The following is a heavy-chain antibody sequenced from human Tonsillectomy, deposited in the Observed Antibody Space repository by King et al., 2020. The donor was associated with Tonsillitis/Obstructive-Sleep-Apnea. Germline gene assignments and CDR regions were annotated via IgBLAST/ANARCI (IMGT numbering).Heavy chain of an antibody. V-gene: IGHV3-23*04. CDR2: TSTTGGTT. J-gene: IGHJ4*02. CDR1: GFTFSRYA. D-gene: IGHD1-7*01. Sequence: EVQLVESGGGLVQPGGSLRLSCAASGFTFSRYAMTWVRQAPGKGLEWVSGTSTTGGTTYYAESVKGRFTISRDNPKNTLYLQMNSLSAEDTAIYFCAMPWYDRNWYLRCLDCCGQATLVTVSS. CDR3: AMPWYDRNWYLRCLDC.